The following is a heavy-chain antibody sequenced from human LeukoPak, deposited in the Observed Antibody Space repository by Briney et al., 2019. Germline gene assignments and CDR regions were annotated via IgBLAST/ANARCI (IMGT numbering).Heavy chain of an antibody. CDR3: ARETMVRFDP. J-gene: IGHJ5*02. V-gene: IGHV4-59*01. D-gene: IGHD3-10*01. CDR1: GGSISSYY. Sequence: SETLSLTCTVSGGSISSYYWSWIRQPPGKGLGWIGYIYYSGSTNYNPSLKSRVTISVDTSKNQFSLKLSSVTAADTAVYYCARETMVRFDPWGQGTLVTVSS. CDR2: IYYSGST.